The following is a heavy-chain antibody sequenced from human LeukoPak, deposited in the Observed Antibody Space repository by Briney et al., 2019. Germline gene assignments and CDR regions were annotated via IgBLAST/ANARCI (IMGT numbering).Heavy chain of an antibody. CDR1: GGSISSGTHY. CDR3: AASSGVTLGRF. D-gene: IGHD3-16*01. CDR2: IYYTGIT. J-gene: IGHJ4*02. V-gene: IGHV4-31*03. Sequence: SETLSLTCTVSGGSISSGTHYYNWIRQHPGKGLEWIGYIYYTGITSYNPSLKSRVTMSVDTSMNQVSLKVTSLTAADTAVYYCAASSGVTLGRFWGQGALVTVSS.